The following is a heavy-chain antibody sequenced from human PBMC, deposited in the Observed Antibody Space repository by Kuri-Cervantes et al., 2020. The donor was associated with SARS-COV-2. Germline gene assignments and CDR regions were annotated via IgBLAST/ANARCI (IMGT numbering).Heavy chain of an antibody. CDR2: IIPIFGTA. J-gene: IGHJ4*02. D-gene: IGHD4-17*01. CDR3: ARGGGYGDHDL. V-gene: IGHV1-69*13. Sequence: SSVNVSCKASVGTFSSYAISWVRQAPGQGLDWMGGIIPIFGTANYAQKFQGRVTITAEESTSTAYMELSSLRSEDTAVYYCARGGGYGDHDLWGQGTLVTVSS. CDR1: VGTFSSYA.